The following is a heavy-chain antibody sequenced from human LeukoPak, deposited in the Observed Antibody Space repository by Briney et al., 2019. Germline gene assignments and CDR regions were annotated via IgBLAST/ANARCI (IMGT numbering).Heavy chain of an antibody. CDR2: IWYDGSDK. CDR3: AKYLCGGDCLPFDY. D-gene: IGHD2-21*02. Sequence: GRSLRLSCAASGFTFSSHGIHWVRQAPGKGLEWVAVIWYDGSDKDYADSVKGRFTISRDNSKNTLYLQMNSLRVEDTAVYYCAKYLCGGDCLPFDYGGQGTLVTVSS. J-gene: IGHJ4*02. V-gene: IGHV3-33*06. CDR1: GFTFSSHG.